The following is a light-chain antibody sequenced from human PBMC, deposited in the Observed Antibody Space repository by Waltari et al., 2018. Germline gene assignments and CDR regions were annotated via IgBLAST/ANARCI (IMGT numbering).Light chain of an antibody. J-gene: IGLJ2*01. CDR2: GVN. Sequence: QSVLTQPPSVSGAPGQRVTISCTGSWSTLGAGYDVHWYQQLPGKAPTLLVYGVNTRPPGVPDRFFGSKSGTSASLAIPGLQPEDEADYYCQSYDTSLGVVFGGGTKLTVL. V-gene: IGLV1-40*01. CDR1: WSTLGAGYD. CDR3: QSYDTSLGVV.